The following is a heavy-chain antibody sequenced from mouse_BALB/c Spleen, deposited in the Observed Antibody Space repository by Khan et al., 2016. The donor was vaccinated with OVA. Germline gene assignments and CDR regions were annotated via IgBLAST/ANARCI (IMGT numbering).Heavy chain of an antibody. CDR2: IYPYNDDT. J-gene: IGHJ2*01. CDR1: GYTFTSYV. Sequence: VQLQQSGPELVKPGASVKMSCKVSGYTFTSYVMHWLRQKPGQGLEWIGYIYPYNDDTKHNEKIKSKATLTADKSSSTAYTEHGSLTSEDSAVTYCAKDYRDDVYYDYRGHDTTLSVSS. V-gene: IGHV1S136*01. CDR3: AKDYRDDVYYDY. D-gene: IGHD2-12*01.